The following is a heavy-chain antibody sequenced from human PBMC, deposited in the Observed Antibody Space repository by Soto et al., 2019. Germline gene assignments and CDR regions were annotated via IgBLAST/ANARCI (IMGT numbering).Heavy chain of an antibody. J-gene: IGHJ4*02. CDR2: ISTSSDTI. V-gene: IGHV3-48*01. CDR3: AGSKSKRWSYFVS. D-gene: IGHD1-26*01. CDR1: GFTFISYT. Sequence: GGSLRLSCAASGFTFISYTMNWVRQAPGKGLEWVSYISTSSDTIYYADSVKGRFTISRDNAKNSLYLQMNSLRGEDTAVYYCAGSKSKRWSYFVSWGQGTLVTVSS.